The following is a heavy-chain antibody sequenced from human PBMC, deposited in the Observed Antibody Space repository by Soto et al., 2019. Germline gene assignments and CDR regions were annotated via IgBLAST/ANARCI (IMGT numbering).Heavy chain of an antibody. V-gene: IGHV4-34*01. D-gene: IGHD3-16*02. Sequence: CETLSLTCAVYGGFLSESYWTWIRQPPGKGLEWIGEINHVGGTNYNPSLKSRVTMSVDTSQNQFSLRLISVTAADTAMYFCVRIRYKVPSSVLWLDPRGQGTPVTLSS. CDR3: VRIRYKVPSSVLWLDP. J-gene: IGHJ5*02. CDR2: INHVGGT. CDR1: GGFLSESY.